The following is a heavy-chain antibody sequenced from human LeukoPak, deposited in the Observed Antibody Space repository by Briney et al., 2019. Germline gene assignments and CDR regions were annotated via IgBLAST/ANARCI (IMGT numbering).Heavy chain of an antibody. CDR2: IYHSGST. D-gene: IGHD2-15*01. CDR1: GGSISSSSHY. V-gene: IGHV4-39*07. CDR3: AREPLDCNGGSCFGGDTAFDI. Sequence: ASETLSLTCTVSGGSISSSSHYWGWIRQPPGKGPEWIGSIYHSGSTNYNPSLKSRVTISVDKSKNQFSLNLSSVTAADTAVYYCAREPLDCNGGSCFGGDTAFDIWGQGTMVSVSS. J-gene: IGHJ3*02.